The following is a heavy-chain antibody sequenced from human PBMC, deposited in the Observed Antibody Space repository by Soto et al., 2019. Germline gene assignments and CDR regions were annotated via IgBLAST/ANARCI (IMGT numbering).Heavy chain of an antibody. CDR2: MAYDGSNK. Sequence: QEQLVESGGGVVQPGRSLRLSCAASGFSFSTSAMHWVRQPPGKGLEWVAVMAYDGSNKFYAGSVKGRFTSSRDNSRNPLYTQMNSLKPEGTDVYYCAIDGDDSGWAGPACWGQGTGVSVSS. D-gene: IGHD6-19*01. CDR1: GFSFSTSA. V-gene: IGHV3-30-3*01. J-gene: IGHJ4*02. CDR3: AIDGDDSGWAGPAC.